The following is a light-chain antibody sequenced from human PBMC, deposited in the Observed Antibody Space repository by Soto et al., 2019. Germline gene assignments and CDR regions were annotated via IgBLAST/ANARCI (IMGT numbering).Light chain of an antibody. CDR2: AAS. J-gene: IGKJ4*01. Sequence: DIQLTQSPSSLAASVGDRVTITCRTSQSISSYLNWYQQIPGNAPKLLIYAASSLQSGVPSRFSGSGSGTDFTLTISSLPPEEFATYYCQQSYTTPLTCGGGTKVEIK. CDR1: QSISSY. V-gene: IGKV1-39*01. CDR3: QQSYTTPLT.